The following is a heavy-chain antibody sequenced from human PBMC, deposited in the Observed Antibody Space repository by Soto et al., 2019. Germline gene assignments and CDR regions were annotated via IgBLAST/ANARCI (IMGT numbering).Heavy chain of an antibody. J-gene: IGHJ5*02. CDR3: ARADSSGYYPNWFDP. CDR2: IYYSGST. D-gene: IGHD3-22*01. V-gene: IGHV4-31*03. CDR1: GGSISSGGYY. Sequence: SETLSLTCTVSGGSISSGGYYWSWIRQHPGKGLEWIGYIYYSGSTYYNPSLKSRVTISVDTSKNQFSLKLSSVTAADTAVYYCARADSSGYYPNWFDPWGLGTLVTVSS.